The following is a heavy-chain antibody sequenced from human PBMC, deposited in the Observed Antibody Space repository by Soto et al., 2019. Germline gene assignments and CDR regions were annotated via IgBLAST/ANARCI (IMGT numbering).Heavy chain of an antibody. CDR1: GFTFSSYW. J-gene: IGHJ6*03. D-gene: IGHD2-2*01. V-gene: IGHV3-7*01. Sequence: GGSLRLSCAASGFTFSSYWMSWVRQAPGKGLEWVANIKQDGSEKYYVDSVKGRFTISTDNAKNSLDLQMNSLRGDDTAVYHCVRGCGRSSCPYYLDVWGKGTTVTVSS. CDR3: VRGCGRSSCPYYLDV. CDR2: IKQDGSEK.